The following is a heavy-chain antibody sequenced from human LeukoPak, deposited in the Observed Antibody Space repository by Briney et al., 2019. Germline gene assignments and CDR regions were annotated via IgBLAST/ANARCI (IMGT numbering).Heavy chain of an antibody. V-gene: IGHV3-30*04. D-gene: IGHD3-10*01. CDR2: ISYDGSNK. J-gene: IGHJ4*02. CDR3: ASYGSGSLKGVSFDY. CDR1: GFTFSSYA. Sequence: GGSLRLSCAASGFTFSSYAMHWVRQAPGKGLEWVAVISYDGSNKYYADSVKGRFTISRDNPKNTLYLQMNSLRAEDTAVYYCASYGSGSLKGVSFDYWGQGTLVTVSS.